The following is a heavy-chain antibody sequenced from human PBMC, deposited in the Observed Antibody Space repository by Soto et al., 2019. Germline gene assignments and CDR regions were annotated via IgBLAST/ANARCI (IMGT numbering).Heavy chain of an antibody. J-gene: IGHJ6*02. CDR2: IDPSDSYT. Sequence: PGESLKISCQGSGYSFTSYWISWVRQMPGKGLEWMGRIDPSDSYTNYSPSFQGHVTISADKSISTAYLQWSSLKASDTAMYYCARHQSAAQGYYYGMDVWGQGTTVTVSS. CDR3: ARHQSAAQGYYYGMDV. V-gene: IGHV5-10-1*01. CDR1: GYSFTSYW. D-gene: IGHD6-13*01.